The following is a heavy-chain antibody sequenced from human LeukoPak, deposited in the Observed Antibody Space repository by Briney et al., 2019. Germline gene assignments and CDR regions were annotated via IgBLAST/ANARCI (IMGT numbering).Heavy chain of an antibody. J-gene: IGHJ2*01. CDR3: TRSDPFDKPRWYFDL. V-gene: IGHV4-59*01. CDR2: IYYSGST. D-gene: IGHD3-22*01. CDR1: GGSISSYY. Sequence: SETLSLTCTVSGGSISSYYWSWIRQPPGKGLEWIGYIYYSGSTNYNPSLKSRVTISVDTSKNQFSLKLSSVTAADTAVYYCTRSDPFDKPRWYFDLWGRGTLVTVSS.